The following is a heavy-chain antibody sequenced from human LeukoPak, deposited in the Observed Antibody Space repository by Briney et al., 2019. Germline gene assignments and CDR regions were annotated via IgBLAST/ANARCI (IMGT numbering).Heavy chain of an antibody. CDR3: ARDQGQLPYGFDY. CDR1: GFTFSSYS. J-gene: IGHJ4*02. D-gene: IGHD2-2*02. Sequence: GGSLRLSCAASGFTFSSYSMNWVRQAPGKGLEWVSSISSSSSYIYYADSVKGRFTISRDNAKNSLYLQMNSLRAEDTAVYYCARDQGQLPYGFDYWGQGTLVTVSS. CDR2: ISSSSSYI. V-gene: IGHV3-21*01.